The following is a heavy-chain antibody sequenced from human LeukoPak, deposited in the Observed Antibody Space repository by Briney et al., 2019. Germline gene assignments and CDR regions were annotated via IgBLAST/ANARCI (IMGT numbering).Heavy chain of an antibody. V-gene: IGHV3-23*01. Sequence: GGSLRLSCAASGFTFSHYALSWVRQAPGKGLEWVSAISGSSDHIYYADSVKGRFTISRDNSKNTLYLQMNSLRAEDTAVYYCARDYYYGMDVWGQGTTVTVSS. J-gene: IGHJ6*02. CDR3: ARDYYYGMDV. CDR2: ISGSSDHI. CDR1: GFTFSHYA.